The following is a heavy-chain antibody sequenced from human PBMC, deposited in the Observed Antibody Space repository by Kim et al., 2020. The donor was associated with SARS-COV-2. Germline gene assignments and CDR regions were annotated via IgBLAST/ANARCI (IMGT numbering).Heavy chain of an antibody. CDR1: GFTFSSYS. CDR3: ARGVDTALVSGGYTWFDP. CDR2: ISSSSGYI. V-gene: IGHV3-21*01. Sequence: GGSLRLSCAASGFTFSSYSMNWVRQAPGKGLEWVSYISSSSGYIYYADSMKGRVTISRDNAKNSLYLQMNSLRDEDTAVYYCARGVDTALVSGGYTWFDPWGQGTLVTVSS. D-gene: IGHD5-18*01. J-gene: IGHJ5*02.